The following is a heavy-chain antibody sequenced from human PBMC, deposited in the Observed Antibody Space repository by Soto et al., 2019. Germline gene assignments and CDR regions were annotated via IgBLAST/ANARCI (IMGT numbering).Heavy chain of an antibody. CDR3: ARLGSIVVVTATPTNAFDI. Sequence: PSETLSLTCTVSGGSISSGGYYWIWIRQHPGKGLEWIGYIYYSGSTYYNPSLKSRVTISVDTSKNQFSLKLSSVTAADTAVYYCARLGSIVVVTATPTNAFDIWGQGTMVTVSS. CDR2: IYYSGST. D-gene: IGHD2-21*02. V-gene: IGHV4-31*03. J-gene: IGHJ3*02. CDR1: GGSISSGGYY.